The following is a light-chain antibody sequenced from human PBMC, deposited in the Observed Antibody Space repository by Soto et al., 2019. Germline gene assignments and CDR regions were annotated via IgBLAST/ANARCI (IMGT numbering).Light chain of an antibody. CDR2: GAS. V-gene: IGKV3-15*01. CDR3: QQYNDWPLT. Sequence: EIVMTQSPVTLSVSPGERATLSCRASQSVSSNLAWYQQQPGQAPRLLVYGASTRATDIPARFSGSGSGTEFTLTVSSLRAEDFAVYYCQQYNDWPLTFGPGTKVDF. CDR1: QSVSSN. J-gene: IGKJ3*01.